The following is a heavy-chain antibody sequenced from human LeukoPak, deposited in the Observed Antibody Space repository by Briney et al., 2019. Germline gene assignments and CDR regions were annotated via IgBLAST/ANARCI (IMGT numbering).Heavy chain of an antibody. Sequence: SVKVSCKASGGTFSSYAISWVRQAPGQGLEWMGGIIPIFGTANYAQKFQGRVTITADKSTSTAYMELSSLRSEDTAVYYCATELTVVVVAATLFEFDYWGQGTLVTVSS. CDR3: ATELTVVVVAATLFEFDY. CDR2: IIPIFGTA. J-gene: IGHJ4*02. D-gene: IGHD2-15*01. V-gene: IGHV1-69*06. CDR1: GGTFSSYA.